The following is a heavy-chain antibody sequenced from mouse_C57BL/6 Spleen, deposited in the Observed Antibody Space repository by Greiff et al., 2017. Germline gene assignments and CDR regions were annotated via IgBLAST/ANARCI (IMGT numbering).Heavy chain of an antibody. Sequence: QVQLQQSGAELVKPGASVKMSCKASGYTFTTYPIAWMKQTPGKSLEWIGNFHPYNGDTKYNEKFKGKATFTVDKSSSTVYLEHSRLTSDDAAVYYCGTTVLDYWGQGTTLTVSS. CDR3: GTTVLDY. J-gene: IGHJ2*01. CDR2: FHPYNGDT. V-gene: IGHV1-47*01. D-gene: IGHD1-1*01. CDR1: GYTFTTYP.